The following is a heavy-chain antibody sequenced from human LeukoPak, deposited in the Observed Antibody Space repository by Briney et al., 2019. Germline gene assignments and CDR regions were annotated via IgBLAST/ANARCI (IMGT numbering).Heavy chain of an antibody. J-gene: IGHJ3*02. CDR2: ISYDGSNK. CDR1: GFTFSSYA. CDR3: ARDRNYYDSSGYWSAFDI. V-gene: IGHV3-30-3*01. Sequence: GGSLRLSCAASGFTFSSYAMHWVRQAPGKGLEWVAVISYDGSNKYYADSVKGRFTISRDNSKNTLYLQMNSLRAEDTAVYYCARDRNYYDSSGYWSAFDIWGQGTMVTVSS. D-gene: IGHD3-22*01.